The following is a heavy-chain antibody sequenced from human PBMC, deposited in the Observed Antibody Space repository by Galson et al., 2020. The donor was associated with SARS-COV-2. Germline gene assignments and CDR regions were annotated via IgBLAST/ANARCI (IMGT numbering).Heavy chain of an antibody. V-gene: IGHV3-53*01. CDR1: GFTISRNY. Sequence: GSLTLSCTASGFTISRNYLSWIRQAPGKGLEWVSIIYDGGTTYYTDSLKGRFIISIDTSKNTLYLQLTTLTAADTAVYSCARLPGPRAEGVVNAVDMWGQGTMVTVSS. J-gene: IGHJ3*02. CDR2: IYDGGTT. CDR3: ARLPGPRAEGVVNAVDM. D-gene: IGHD2-21*01.